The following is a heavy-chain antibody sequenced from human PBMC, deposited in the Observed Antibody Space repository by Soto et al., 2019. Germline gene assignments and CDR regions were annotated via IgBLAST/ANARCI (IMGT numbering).Heavy chain of an antibody. D-gene: IGHD3-22*01. J-gene: IGHJ4*02. Sequence: GGSLRLSCAASGFTFGTSWMNWVRQAPGKGLEWVANMNPDGSWGGYVDSVKGRFTVSRDNAKNTLYLQMNSLRAEDTAVYYYARPPEPYYYDSSGLDYWGQGTLVTVSS. CDR3: ARPPEPYYYDSSGLDY. CDR2: MNPDGSWG. CDR1: GFTFGTSW. V-gene: IGHV3-7*01.